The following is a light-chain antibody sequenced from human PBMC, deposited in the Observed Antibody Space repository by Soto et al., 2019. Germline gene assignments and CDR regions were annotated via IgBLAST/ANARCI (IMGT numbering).Light chain of an antibody. J-gene: IGKJ4*01. V-gene: IGKV1-9*01. Sequence: DIPLTQSPSFLSASVGDRVTITCRASQGISSYLAWYQQKPGQAPKLLIYAASTLQSGVPSRFSGSGSGTEVTLTISSLQPEDFATYYCQQLNSYPLTCGGGTKVEIK. CDR1: QGISSY. CDR3: QQLNSYPLT. CDR2: AAS.